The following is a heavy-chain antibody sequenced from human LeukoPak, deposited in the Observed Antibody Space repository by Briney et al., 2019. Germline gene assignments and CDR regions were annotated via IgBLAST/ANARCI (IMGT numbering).Heavy chain of an antibody. Sequence: PGGSLRLSCAASGFTFSSYEMNWVRQAPGKGLEWVSYMSITGSSDYADSVKGRFTISRDNAKNSLYLQMNSLRAEDTAVYYCARDGQYDILTGPDAFDIWGQGTMVTVSS. CDR3: ARDGQYDILTGPDAFDI. D-gene: IGHD3-9*01. CDR2: MSITGSS. J-gene: IGHJ3*02. CDR1: GFTFSSYE. V-gene: IGHV3-48*03.